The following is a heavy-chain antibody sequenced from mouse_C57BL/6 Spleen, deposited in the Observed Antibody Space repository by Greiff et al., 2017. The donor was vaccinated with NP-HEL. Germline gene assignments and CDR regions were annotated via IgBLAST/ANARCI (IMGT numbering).Heavy chain of an antibody. Sequence: QVQLQRSGAELVKPGASVKMSCKASGYTFTSYWITWVKQRPGQGLEWIGDIYPGSGSTNYNEKFKSKATLTVDTSSSTAYMQLSSLTSEDSAVYYCARRGFAYWGQGTLVTVSA. V-gene: IGHV1-55*01. J-gene: IGHJ3*01. CDR2: IYPGSGST. CDR1: GYTFTSYW. CDR3: ARRGFAY.